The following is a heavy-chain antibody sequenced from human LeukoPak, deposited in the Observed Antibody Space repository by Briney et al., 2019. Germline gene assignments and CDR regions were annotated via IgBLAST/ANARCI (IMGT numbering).Heavy chain of an antibody. CDR3: ARGGGDDSSGYYSL. V-gene: IGHV3-33*01. CDR2: IWYDGSNK. D-gene: IGHD3-22*01. J-gene: IGHJ4*02. Sequence: PGGSLRLSCAASGFTFSSYGMHWVHQAPGKGLEWVAVIWYDGSNKYYADSVKGRFTISRDNSKNTLYLQMNSLRAEDTAVYYCARGGGDDSSGYYSLWGQGTLVTVSS. CDR1: GFTFSSYG.